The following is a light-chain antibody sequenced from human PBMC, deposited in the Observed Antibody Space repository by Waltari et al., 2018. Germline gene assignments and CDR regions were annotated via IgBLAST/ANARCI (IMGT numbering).Light chain of an antibody. CDR1: QGISDY. V-gene: IGKV1-9*01. CDR3: QLLNSAQWT. CDR2: AAA. J-gene: IGKJ1*01. Sequence: IQFTQSPSSLSASVGDRVTITCRASQGISDYLAWYQQKPGKAPKLLNYAAATLQSGVPSRFSGSGSGTDFTLTISSLQPEDFATYYCQLLNSAQWTFGQGTKVEIK.